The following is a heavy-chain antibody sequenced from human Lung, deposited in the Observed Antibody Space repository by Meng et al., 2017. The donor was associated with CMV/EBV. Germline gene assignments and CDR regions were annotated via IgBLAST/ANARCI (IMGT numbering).Heavy chain of an antibody. CDR1: GGSFSSYT. D-gene: IGHD1-26*01. CDR3: ARESAVGAMGCDY. CDR2: IIPMFGTV. V-gene: IGHV1-69*01. Sequence: ASGGSFSSYTFSWERQDPGQELEWMGEIIPMFGTVNYAQRFQGRVTITADESTTTAYMDLSSIRSGDTALYFCARESAVGAMGCDYWGQGTLVTVSS. J-gene: IGHJ4*02.